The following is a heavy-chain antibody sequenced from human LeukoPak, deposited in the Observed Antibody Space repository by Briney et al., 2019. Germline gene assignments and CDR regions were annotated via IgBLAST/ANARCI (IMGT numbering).Heavy chain of an antibody. Sequence: GGSLRLSCAASGFTFRTYDMHWVRQATGKGLEWVSVIGTAGDTYYPDSVKGRFTISRENAKNSLYLQMNSLRAGDTAAYYCVRGGFGELDYWGQGTLVTVSS. CDR2: IGTAGDT. CDR1: GFTFRTYD. V-gene: IGHV3-13*01. D-gene: IGHD3-10*01. J-gene: IGHJ4*02. CDR3: VRGGFGELDY.